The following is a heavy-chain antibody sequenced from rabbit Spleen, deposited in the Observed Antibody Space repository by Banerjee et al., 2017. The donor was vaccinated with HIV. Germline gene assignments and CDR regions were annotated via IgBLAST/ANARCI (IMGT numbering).Heavy chain of an antibody. D-gene: IGHD4-1*01. Sequence: QEQVEGSGGDLVKPEGSRTLTCTASGSSFRSGYDRCWARQAPGKGLEWIGCIYGGFDYTYYASWASGRFTISKTSSTTVTLQMTSLTVADTATYFCARVSETSGWGEDLWGPGTLVTVS. CDR1: GSSFRSGYD. V-gene: IGHV1S45*01. CDR2: IYGGFDYT. CDR3: ARVSETSGWGEDL. J-gene: IGHJ4*01.